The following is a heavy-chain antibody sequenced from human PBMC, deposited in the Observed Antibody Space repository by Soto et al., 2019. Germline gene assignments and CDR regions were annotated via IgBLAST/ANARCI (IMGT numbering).Heavy chain of an antibody. J-gene: IGHJ5*02. CDR1: GGSFSGYY. CDR2: INHSGST. Sequence: PSETLSLTCAVYGGSFSGYYWSCIRQPPGKGLEWIGEINHSGSTNYNPSLKSRVTISVDTSKNQFSLKLSSVTAADTAVYYCARGKTVTTMLDWFDPRGQGTLVTVS. D-gene: IGHD4-17*01. CDR3: ARGKTVTTMLDWFDP. V-gene: IGHV4-34*01.